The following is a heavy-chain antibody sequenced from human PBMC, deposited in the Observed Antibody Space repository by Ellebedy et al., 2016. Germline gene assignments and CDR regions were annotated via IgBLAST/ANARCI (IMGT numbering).Heavy chain of an antibody. CDR3: AKCRHSTGCLLDS. Sequence: GGSLRLSCAASGFTFGTYAMHWVRQAPGKGLEWVAVTSYDGSNEYYADSVKGRFTISRDNSKNTLYLQMDSLRADDTAIYYCAKCRHSTGCLLDSWGQGTLVTVSS. J-gene: IGHJ4*02. V-gene: IGHV3-30-3*02. D-gene: IGHD6-19*01. CDR2: TSYDGSNE. CDR1: GFTFGTYA.